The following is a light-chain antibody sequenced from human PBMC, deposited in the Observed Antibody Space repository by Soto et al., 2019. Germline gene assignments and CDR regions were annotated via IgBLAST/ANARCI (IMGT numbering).Light chain of an antibody. V-gene: IGKV3-20*01. CDR1: QSIATQF. Sequence: DIVLTQSPGTLSLSPGERATLSCRASQSIATQFFTWYQQRPGQAPRVLLYGTSTRATGIPDRFSGSGSGTDFTLTISRLQSALFVVYRCQQYSSLSGYTFGQGTNLEIK. CDR3: QQYSSLSGYT. CDR2: GTS. J-gene: IGKJ2*01.